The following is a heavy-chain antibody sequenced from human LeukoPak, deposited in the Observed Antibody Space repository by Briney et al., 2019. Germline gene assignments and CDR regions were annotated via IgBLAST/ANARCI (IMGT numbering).Heavy chain of an antibody. J-gene: IGHJ4*02. Sequence: TPQTLSLTCTVSGGSISSGGYYWSWIRQHPGKGLEWIGYIYYSGSTYYNPSLKSRVTISVDTSKSQFSLKLSSVTAADTAVYYCARDLRLGELSYFDYWGQGTLVTVSS. D-gene: IGHD2-21*01. CDR1: GGSISSGGYY. CDR3: ARDLRLGELSYFDY. V-gene: IGHV4-31*03. CDR2: IYYSGST.